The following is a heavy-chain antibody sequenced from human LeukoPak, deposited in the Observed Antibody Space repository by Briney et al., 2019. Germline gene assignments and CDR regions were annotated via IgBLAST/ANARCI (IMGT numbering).Heavy chain of an antibody. CDR3: ARVATSRVYYYYMDV. CDR1: GYTFTRYH. Sequence: ASVKVPCKASGYTFTRYHIHWVRQAAGQGLDGMGWMNPNSGNTGYAQKFQGRVTMTRNTSISTAYMELSSLRSEDTAVYYCARVATSRVYYYYMDVWGKGTTVTVSS. V-gene: IGHV1-8*01. D-gene: IGHD1-26*01. J-gene: IGHJ6*03. CDR2: MNPNSGNT.